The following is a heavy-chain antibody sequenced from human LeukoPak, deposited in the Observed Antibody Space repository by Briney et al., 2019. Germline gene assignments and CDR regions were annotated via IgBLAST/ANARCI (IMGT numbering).Heavy chain of an antibody. CDR2: IYSGGST. CDR1: GFTFSSNY. J-gene: IGHJ6*02. CDR3: ARDRATNFYYYYGMDV. V-gene: IGHV3-53*01. D-gene: IGHD3-3*01. Sequence: GGSLRLSCAASGFTFSSNYMSWVRQAPGKGLEWVSVIYSGGSTYYADSVKGRFTISRDNSKNTLYLQMNSLRAEDTAVYYCARDRATNFYYYYGMDVWGQGTTVTVPS.